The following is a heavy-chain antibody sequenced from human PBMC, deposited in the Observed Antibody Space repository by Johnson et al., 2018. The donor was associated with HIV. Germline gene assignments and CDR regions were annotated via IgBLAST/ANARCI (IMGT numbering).Heavy chain of an antibody. CDR1: GFTFSSYW. CDR3: AREMRWPSKAAFDI. Sequence: VQLVESGGGLVQPGGSLRLSCAASGFTFSSYWMSWVRQAPGKGLEWVANIKQDGSEQYYVDSVKGRFTISRDNAKNSLYVQMNSRRAEDTAVYYCAREMRWPSKAAFDIWGQGTMVTVSS. V-gene: IGHV3-7*01. CDR2: IKQDGSEQ. J-gene: IGHJ3*02. D-gene: IGHD5-24*01.